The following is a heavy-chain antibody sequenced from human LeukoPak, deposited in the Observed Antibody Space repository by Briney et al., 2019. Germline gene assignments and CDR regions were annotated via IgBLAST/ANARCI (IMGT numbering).Heavy chain of an antibody. Sequence: GGSLKISCKGSGYSFTSYWIGWVRQMPGKGLEWMGIIYPGDSDTRYSPSFQGQVTISADKSISTAYLQWSSLKASDTAMYYCARQGSSWYQSMWYYFDYWGQGTLVTVSS. V-gene: IGHV5-51*01. D-gene: IGHD6-13*01. CDR2: IYPGDSDT. J-gene: IGHJ4*02. CDR3: ARQGSSWYQSMWYYFDY. CDR1: GYSFTSYW.